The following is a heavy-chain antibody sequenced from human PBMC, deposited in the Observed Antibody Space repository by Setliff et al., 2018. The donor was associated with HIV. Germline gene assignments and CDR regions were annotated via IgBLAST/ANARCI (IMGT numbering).Heavy chain of an antibody. CDR2: IYYSGNT. CDR3: ARQSGYTRGWDIFGLVAGSFDI. D-gene: IGHD3-3*01. Sequence: PSETLSLTCAVYGGSFSDYYWSWIRQPPGQGLEWIGTIYYSGNTYYRPSLKSRVTVSIDTSKNQFSLRLNSVTAADTAVYYCARQSGYTRGWDIFGLVAGSFDIWGQGTMVTVSS. J-gene: IGHJ3*02. V-gene: IGHV4-34*01. CDR1: GGSFSDYY.